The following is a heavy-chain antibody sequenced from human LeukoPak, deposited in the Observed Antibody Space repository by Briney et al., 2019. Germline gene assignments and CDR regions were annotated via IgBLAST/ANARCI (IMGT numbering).Heavy chain of an antibody. CDR2: ISSSSTHI. CDR3: ARYFHQYSGYPDY. V-gene: IGHV3-21*01. Sequence: SGGSLRLSCAASGFTFSYYNINWVRQAPGKGLEWVSSISSSSTHIYYADSVKGRFTISRDNAKNSVDLHMNSPRPEDTAVYFCARYFHQYSGYPDYWGQGTLVIVSS. CDR1: GFTFSYYN. J-gene: IGHJ4*02. D-gene: IGHD5-12*01.